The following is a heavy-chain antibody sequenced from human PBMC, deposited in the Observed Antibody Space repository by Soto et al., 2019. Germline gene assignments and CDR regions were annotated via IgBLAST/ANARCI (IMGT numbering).Heavy chain of an antibody. CDR3: ARPQPTWSSIQDWFDP. CDR2: TYYRSKWYN. CDR1: GDSVSSNSAA. J-gene: IGHJ5*02. V-gene: IGHV6-1*01. D-gene: IGHD2-15*01. Sequence: QVQLQQSGPGLVKPSQTLSLTCAISGDSVSSNSAAWNWIRQSPSRGLEWLGRTYYRSKWYNDYAVSVKSRITINPETSKNQFSLHLKSVTPEDTAVFYCARPQPTWSSIQDWFDPWGQGTLVTVSS.